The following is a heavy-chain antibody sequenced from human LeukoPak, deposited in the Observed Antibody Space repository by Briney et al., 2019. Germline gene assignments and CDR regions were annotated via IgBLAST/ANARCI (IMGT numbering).Heavy chain of an antibody. Sequence: GASVKVSCKASGYTFTGYYMHWVRQAPGQGLEWTGWINPNSGGTNYAQKFQGRVTMTRDTSISTAYMELSRLRSDDTAVYYCAIRDLVPGRRLLISYDPWGQGTLVTVSS. D-gene: IGHD2/OR15-2a*01. CDR2: INPNSGGT. V-gene: IGHV1-2*02. CDR1: GYTFTGYY. CDR3: AIRDLVPGRRLLISYDP. J-gene: IGHJ5*02.